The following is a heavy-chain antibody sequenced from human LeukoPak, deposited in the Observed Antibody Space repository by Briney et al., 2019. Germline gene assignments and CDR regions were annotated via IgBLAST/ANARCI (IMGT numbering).Heavy chain of an antibody. V-gene: IGHV5-51*01. Sequence: GESLKISCKGSEYSFTNYWIGWVRQMPGKGLEWMGIIYPGDSDTRYIPSFQGQVTISADKPISTAYLQWSSLKASDTAMYYCARQGQYGDHDYWGQGTLVTVSS. J-gene: IGHJ4*02. CDR1: EYSFTNYW. CDR2: IYPGDSDT. CDR3: ARQGQYGDHDY. D-gene: IGHD4-17*01.